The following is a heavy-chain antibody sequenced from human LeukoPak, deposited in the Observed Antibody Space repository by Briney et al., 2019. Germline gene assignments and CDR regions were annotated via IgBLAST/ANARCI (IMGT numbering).Heavy chain of an antibody. J-gene: IGHJ4*02. Sequence: GGSQRLSCAPSGFTFSDYWMPWVRQAPGKGLECVANIKQDGSEKYYVDSAKGRFNISRDNVKNSLYLQMDNLRSEDTAVYYCERDAGHSDYIYYWRQGTLVTVSS. CDR3: ERDAGHSDYIYY. CDR1: GFTFSDYW. D-gene: IGHD2-21*01. V-gene: IGHV3-7*01. CDR2: IKQDGSEK.